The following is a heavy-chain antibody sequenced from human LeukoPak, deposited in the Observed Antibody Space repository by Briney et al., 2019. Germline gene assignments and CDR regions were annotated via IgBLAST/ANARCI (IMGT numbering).Heavy chain of an antibody. CDR3: AKESTVTPGSVNWFDS. V-gene: IGHV1-46*01. D-gene: IGHD4-17*01. CDR2: INPSGGST. Sequence: GASVKVSCKASGYTFTSYYMHWVRQAPGQGLEWMGIINPSGGSTSYAQKFQGRVTMTRDMSTSTVYMELSSLRSEDTAVYYCAKESTVTPGSVNWFDSWGQGTLSPSPQ. J-gene: IGHJ5*01. CDR1: GYTFTSYY.